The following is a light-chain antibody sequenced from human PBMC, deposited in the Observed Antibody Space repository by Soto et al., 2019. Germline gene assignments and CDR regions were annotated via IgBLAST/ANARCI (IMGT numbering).Light chain of an antibody. V-gene: IGLV2-14*01. J-gene: IGLJ1*01. Sequence: QSALTQPASVSGSPGQSITISCTGTSSDVGGYNYVSWYQQHPVKAPKLMIYDVTNRPSGVSDRFSGSKSGNTSSLTISGLQAEDEDDYYCSSYTSSSTPYVCGTGTKVTVL. CDR2: DVT. CDR3: SSYTSSSTPYV. CDR1: SSDVGGYNY.